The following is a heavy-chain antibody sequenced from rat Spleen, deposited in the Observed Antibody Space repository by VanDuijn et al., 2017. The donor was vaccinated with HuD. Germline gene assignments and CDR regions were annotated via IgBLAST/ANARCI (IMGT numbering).Heavy chain of an antibody. V-gene: IGHV5-25*01. D-gene: IGHD3-5*01. CDR2: ISTSGGST. J-gene: IGHJ2*01. Sequence: EVQLVESGGGLVQPGRSLKLSCAASGFTFSNYDMAWVRQAPTKGLEWVASISTSGGSTYYRDSVKGRFTVSRDNAKSTLYLQMDSLRSEDTATYYCARHPFPLFDYWGQGVMVTVSS. CDR3: ARHPFPLFDY. CDR1: GFTFSNYD.